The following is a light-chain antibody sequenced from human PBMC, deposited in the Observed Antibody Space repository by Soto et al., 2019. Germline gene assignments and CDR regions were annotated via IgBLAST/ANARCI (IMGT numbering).Light chain of an antibody. V-gene: IGKV3-20*01. J-gene: IGKJ2*01. Sequence: EIVLTQSPGTLSLSPGERATLSCRASQSVSSSYLAWYQQKPGQAPRLLIYGASSRATGIPDRFSGSGSGTNCTLTISRLEAEDFAVYYCQQYCSSPRALYTFGQGTKLEIK. CDR2: GAS. CDR3: QQYCSSPRALYT. CDR1: QSVSSSY.